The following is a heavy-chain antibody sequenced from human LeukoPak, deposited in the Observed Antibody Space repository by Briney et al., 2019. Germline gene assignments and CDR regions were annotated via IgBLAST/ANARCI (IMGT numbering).Heavy chain of an antibody. CDR3: ARVWYSSGWYEYYFDY. J-gene: IGHJ4*02. CDR1: GGSISSYY. CDR2: IYYSGST. Sequence: SETLSLTCTVSGGSISSYYWSWIRQPPGKGLEWIGYIYYSGSTNCNPSLKSRVTISVDTSKNQFSLKLSSVTAADTAVYYCARVWYSSGWYEYYFDYWGQGTLVTVSS. V-gene: IGHV4-59*01. D-gene: IGHD6-19*01.